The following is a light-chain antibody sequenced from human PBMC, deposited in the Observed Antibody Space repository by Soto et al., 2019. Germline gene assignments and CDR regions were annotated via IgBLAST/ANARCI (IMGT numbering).Light chain of an antibody. CDR3: GTRDSSLSAWV. CDR1: SSNIGHSS. CDR2: DNV. J-gene: IGLJ3*02. V-gene: IGLV1-51*01. Sequence: QSVLTQPPSVSAAPGQKVTISCSGSSSNIGHSSVFWYRQLPGTAPKLVIFDNVNRPSGIPDRFSGSKSGTSATLGVTGLQTGDEADYYCGTRDSSLSAWVFGGGTKLTVL.